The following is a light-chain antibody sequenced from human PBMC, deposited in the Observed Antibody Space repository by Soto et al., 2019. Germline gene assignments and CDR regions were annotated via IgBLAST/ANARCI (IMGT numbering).Light chain of an antibody. J-gene: IGKJ4*01. CDR2: DAS. Sequence: EIVLTQSPATLSLSPGERATLSCRASQSVSSYLAWYQQKPGQAPRLLIYDASNRATGIPARFSGSGSGTDFTLTISSLELEDFAVYYCQQRSNGLTFGGGTKVDIK. V-gene: IGKV3-11*01. CDR3: QQRSNGLT. CDR1: QSVSSY.